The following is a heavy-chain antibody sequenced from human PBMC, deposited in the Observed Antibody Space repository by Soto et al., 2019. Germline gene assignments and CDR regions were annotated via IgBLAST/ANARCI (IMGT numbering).Heavy chain of an antibody. Sequence: GGSLRLSCTASGFTFSSYAMNWVRQAPGKGLEWVSVISGSGGSTYYADSVKGRFTISRDNSKNTLYLQMNSLRAEDTAVYFCARRGYCIGGTCSNWLDPWGQGTLVTVSS. CDR1: GFTFSSYA. CDR3: ARRGYCIGGTCSNWLDP. V-gene: IGHV3-23*01. CDR2: ISGSGGST. J-gene: IGHJ5*02. D-gene: IGHD2-15*01.